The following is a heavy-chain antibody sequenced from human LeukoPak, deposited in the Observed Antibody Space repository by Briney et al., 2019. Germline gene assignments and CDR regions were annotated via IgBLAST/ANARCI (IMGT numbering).Heavy chain of an antibody. Sequence: PSETLSLTCTVSGGSVSSGSYYWSWIRQPPGKGLEWIGYIYYSGSTNYNPSLKSRVTISVDTSKNQFSLKLSSVTAADTAVYYCARGRRDGYLQAYYFDYWGQGTLVTVSS. J-gene: IGHJ4*02. CDR2: IYYSGST. D-gene: IGHD5-24*01. CDR3: ARGRRDGYLQAYYFDY. V-gene: IGHV4-61*01. CDR1: GGSVSSGSYY.